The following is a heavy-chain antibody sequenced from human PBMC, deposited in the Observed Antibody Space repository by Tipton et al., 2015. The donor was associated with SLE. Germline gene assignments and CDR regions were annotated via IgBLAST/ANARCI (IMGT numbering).Heavy chain of an antibody. Sequence: TLSLTCAVYGGSFSGYYWSWIRQPPGKGLEWIGEINHSGSTNYSPSLKSRVTISVDTSKNQFSLKLSSVTAADTAVYYCARGKKWGPADYWGQGTLVTVSS. CDR2: INHSGST. CDR3: ARGKKWGPADY. V-gene: IGHV4-34*01. J-gene: IGHJ4*02. CDR1: GGSFSGYY. D-gene: IGHD1-26*01.